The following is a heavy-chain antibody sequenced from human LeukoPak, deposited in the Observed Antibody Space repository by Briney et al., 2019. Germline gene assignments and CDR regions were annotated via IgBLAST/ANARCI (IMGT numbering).Heavy chain of an antibody. D-gene: IGHD2-2*01. J-gene: IGHJ4*02. V-gene: IGHV4-31*03. CDR3: ARYCSSTKCPFDF. CDR1: GDSISSGIYF. Sequence: SQTLSLTCTVSGDSISSGIYFWSWIRQHPGKGLEWIGYIHHSGHTYYNPSLKSRVTISMDTSKNQFSLRLSAVTDADTAMYYCARYCSSTKCPFDFWGQGTLVTVSS. CDR2: IHHSGHT.